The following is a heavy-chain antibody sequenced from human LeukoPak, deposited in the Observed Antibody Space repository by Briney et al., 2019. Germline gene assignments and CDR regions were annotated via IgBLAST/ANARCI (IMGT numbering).Heavy chain of an antibody. V-gene: IGHV3-23*01. Sequence: PGGSLRLSCAASGFTFSSYALTWVRQAPGKGLEWVSAITGSGGGTYYGDSVKGRFTISRDNSKNTLYLQMNSLRAEDTAVYYCARYYYSGRLWDYGMDVWGQGTTVTVSS. D-gene: IGHD2-15*01. CDR3: ARYYYSGRLWDYGMDV. J-gene: IGHJ6*02. CDR2: ITGSGGGT. CDR1: GFTFSSYA.